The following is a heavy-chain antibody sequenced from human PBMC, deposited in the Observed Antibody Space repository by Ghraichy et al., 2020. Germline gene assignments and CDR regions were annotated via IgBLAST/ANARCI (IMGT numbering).Heavy chain of an antibody. Sequence: SQTLSLTCAVYGGSFSGYYWSWIRQPPGKGLEWIGEINHSGSTNYNPSLKSRVTISVDTSKNQFSLKLSSVTAADTAVYYCARGLYDFWSGYYGYYYYYYMDVWGKGTTVTVSS. V-gene: IGHV4-34*01. CDR2: INHSGST. D-gene: IGHD3-3*01. J-gene: IGHJ6*03. CDR3: ARGLYDFWSGYYGYYYYYYMDV. CDR1: GGSFSGYY.